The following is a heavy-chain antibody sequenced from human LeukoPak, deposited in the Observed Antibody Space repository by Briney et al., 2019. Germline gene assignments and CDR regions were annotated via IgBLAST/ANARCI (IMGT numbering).Heavy chain of an antibody. V-gene: IGHV1-46*01. D-gene: IGHD2-2*01. CDR2: ITPSGGST. CDR1: GSTFTSHY. J-gene: IGHJ4*02. CDR3: ARDVASHMGLANYFDY. Sequence: ASVKVSCKASGSTFTSHYIHWVRQAPGQGLEWMGIITPSGGSTTYAQKFRGRVTMTRDTSTSTVYMDLSSLRSDDTAVYYCARDVASHMGLANYFDYWGQGALVIVSS.